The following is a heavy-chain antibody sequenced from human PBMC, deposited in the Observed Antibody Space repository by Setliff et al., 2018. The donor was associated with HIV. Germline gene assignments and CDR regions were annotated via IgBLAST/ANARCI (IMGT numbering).Heavy chain of an antibody. V-gene: IGHV4-39*01. D-gene: IGHD2-21*02. Sequence: KPSETLSLTCTVSGGSISSSSYYWGWIRQPPGKGLEWIGNIYYSGSTYYNPSPKSRVTISVDTSENQFSLRLNSVTAADTAVYYCARLSGDYYYFDYWGQGTLVTVSS. J-gene: IGHJ4*02. CDR2: IYYSGST. CDR3: ARLSGDYYYFDY. CDR1: GGSISSSSYY.